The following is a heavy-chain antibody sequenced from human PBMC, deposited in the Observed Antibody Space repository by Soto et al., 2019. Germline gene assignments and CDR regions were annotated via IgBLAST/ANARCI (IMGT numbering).Heavy chain of an antibody. Sequence: QVQLQESGPGLVKPSQTLSLTCTVSGGSISSGGYYWSWIRQHPGQGLEWIGYIYYSGSTYYNPSLQSRVTLSVVTSKNQFSLKMSSVTAADTAVYYCARIRYCGGDCYEGSDAFDIWGQGTMVTVSS. D-gene: IGHD2-21*02. J-gene: IGHJ3*02. CDR3: ARIRYCGGDCYEGSDAFDI. CDR2: IYYSGST. V-gene: IGHV4-31*03. CDR1: GGSISSGGYY.